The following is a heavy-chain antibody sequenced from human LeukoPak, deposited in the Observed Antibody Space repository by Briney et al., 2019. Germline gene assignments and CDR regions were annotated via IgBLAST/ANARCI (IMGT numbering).Heavy chain of an antibody. D-gene: IGHD2-2*01. J-gene: IGHJ3*02. V-gene: IGHV4-4*07. CDR3: AVGNCPTTSCYPGVAFDI. CDR2: FYVSGST. CDR1: GGSISSYY. Sequence: SETLSLTCTVSGGSISSYYWSWIRQPAGKGLEWIGRFYVSGSTNYNPSLQSRVTISVDTSKNQFSLKLTSVTAADTAVYYCAVGNCPTTSCYPGVAFDIWGQGTMVTVSS.